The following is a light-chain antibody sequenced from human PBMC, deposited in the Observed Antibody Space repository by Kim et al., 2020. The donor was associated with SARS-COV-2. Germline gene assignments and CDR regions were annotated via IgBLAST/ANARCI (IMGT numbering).Light chain of an antibody. CDR1: SSEFGGFNY. J-gene: IGLJ1*01. CDR3: TTHGGYNYV. V-gene: IGLV2-8*01. CDR2: EVI. Sequence: PGQSVTISCCGTSSEFGGFNYVSWYQQHPGKAPKLIIYEVIKRPSGVTDRFSGSKSGNTASLTVSGLQAEDEADYYCTTHGGYNYVFGTGTKVTVL.